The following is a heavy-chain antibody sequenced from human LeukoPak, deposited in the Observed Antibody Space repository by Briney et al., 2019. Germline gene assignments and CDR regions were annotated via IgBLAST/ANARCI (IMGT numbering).Heavy chain of an antibody. J-gene: IGHJ4*02. Sequence: SETLSLTCTVSGGSISGYYWSWIRQPAGKGLEWIGRIYTSGSTNYNPSLKSRVTMSVDTSKNQFSLKLSSVTAADTAVYYCARDERLRWYSYYFDYWGQGTLVTVSS. CDR3: ARDERLRWYSYYFDY. CDR1: GGSISGYY. V-gene: IGHV4-4*07. D-gene: IGHD4-23*01. CDR2: IYTSGST.